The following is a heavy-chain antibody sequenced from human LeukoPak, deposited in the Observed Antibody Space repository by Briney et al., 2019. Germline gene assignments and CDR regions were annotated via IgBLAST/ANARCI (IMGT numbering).Heavy chain of an antibody. D-gene: IGHD6-19*01. Sequence: GGSLRLSCAASGFTFSSYAMSWVRKAPGKGLEWVSAISGSGGSTYYADSVKGRFTISRDNSKNTLYLQMNSLRAEDTAVYYCARDSSGWAQFDYWGQGTLVTVSS. J-gene: IGHJ4*02. CDR3: ARDSSGWAQFDY. CDR1: GFTFSSYA. CDR2: ISGSGGST. V-gene: IGHV3-23*01.